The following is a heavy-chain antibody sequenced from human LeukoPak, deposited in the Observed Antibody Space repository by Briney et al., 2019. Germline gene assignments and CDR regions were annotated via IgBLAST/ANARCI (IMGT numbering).Heavy chain of an antibody. J-gene: IGHJ5*02. Sequence: PSETLSLTCTVSGGSINSNNYYWGWIRQPPGKGLEWIGSIYDSGSTNYNPSLKSRVTISVDTSKNQFSLKLSSVTAADTAVYYCARGPPYYDFWSGYSFDPWGQGTLVTVSS. V-gene: IGHV4-39*07. D-gene: IGHD3-3*01. CDR2: IYDSGST. CDR1: GGSINSNNYY. CDR3: ARGPPYYDFWSGYSFDP.